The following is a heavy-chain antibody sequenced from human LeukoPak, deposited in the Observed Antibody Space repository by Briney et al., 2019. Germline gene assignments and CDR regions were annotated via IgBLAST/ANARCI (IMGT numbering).Heavy chain of an antibody. D-gene: IGHD2-15*01. CDR2: IYYSGST. CDR3: ARNIVVVALSNAFDI. CDR1: GGSISSYY. J-gene: IGHJ3*02. V-gene: IGHV4-59*12. Sequence: SETLSLTCTVSGGSISSYYWSWIRQPPGKGLEWIGYIYYSGSTNYNPSLKSRVTISVDRSKNQFSLKLSSVTAADTAVYYCARNIVVVALSNAFDIWGQGTMVTVSS.